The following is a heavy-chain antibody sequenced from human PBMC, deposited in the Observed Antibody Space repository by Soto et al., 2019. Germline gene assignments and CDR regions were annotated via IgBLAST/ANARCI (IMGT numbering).Heavy chain of an antibody. J-gene: IGHJ5*02. Sequence: SETLSLTCTVSGGSISSGGYYWSWIRQHPGKGLEWIGYIYYSGSTYYNPSLKSRVTISVDTSKNQFSLKLSSVTAADTAVYYCARVLRGYRNAIALNWLAPWGQGTLVTVSS. CDR2: IYYSGST. CDR1: GGSISSGGYY. D-gene: IGHD5-18*01. CDR3: ARVLRGYRNAIALNWLAP. V-gene: IGHV4-31*03.